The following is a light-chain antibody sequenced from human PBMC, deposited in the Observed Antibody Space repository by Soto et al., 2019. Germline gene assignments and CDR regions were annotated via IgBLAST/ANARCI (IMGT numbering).Light chain of an antibody. CDR1: QGISNA. V-gene: IGKV1-27*01. CDR2: AAS. CDR3: QNYDSAPIT. Sequence: EIQMTQSPSSLSVSVGKRASITCRASQGISNALAWYQQKPGKVPKGLIYAASTWQPGVPDRFSGSGSGTDFTLTINTLQPDDIATYYCQNYDSAPITFGQGTRLDIK. J-gene: IGKJ5*01.